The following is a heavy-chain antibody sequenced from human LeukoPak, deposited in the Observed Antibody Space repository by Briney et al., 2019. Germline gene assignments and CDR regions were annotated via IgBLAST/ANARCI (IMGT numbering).Heavy chain of an antibody. D-gene: IGHD3-22*01. J-gene: IGHJ4*02. CDR3: AKDQWLLPYFDY. CDR2: ISYDGSNK. CDR1: GFTFSSYA. V-gene: IGHV3-30*04. Sequence: GGSLRLSCAASGFTFSSYAMHWVRQAPGKGLEWVAVISYDGSNKYYADSVKGRFTISRDNSKNTLYLQMNSLRAEDTAVYYCAKDQWLLPYFDYWGQGTLVTVSS.